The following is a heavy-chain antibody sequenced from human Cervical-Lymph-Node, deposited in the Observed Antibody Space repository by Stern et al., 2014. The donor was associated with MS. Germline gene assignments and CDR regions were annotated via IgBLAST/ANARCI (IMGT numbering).Heavy chain of an antibody. J-gene: IGHJ1*01. CDR3: ANPLPYAN. V-gene: IGHV1-46*03. Sequence: VQLEESGAEVKKPGASVKVSCKASGDTFANYPIHWLRQAPGQGPVWMGIVNPTDGRATYAQTFRGRVIMTRDTSTRTVYMELSSLRTEDTAIYFCANPLPYANWGQGTRVTVSS. CDR2: VNPTDGRA. D-gene: IGHD4-17*01. CDR1: GDTFANYP.